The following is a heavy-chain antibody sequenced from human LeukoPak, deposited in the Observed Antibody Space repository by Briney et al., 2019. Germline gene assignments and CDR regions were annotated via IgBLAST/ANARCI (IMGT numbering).Heavy chain of an antibody. CDR3: ARDPTGPRTLGSDAFDI. V-gene: IGHV4-30-4*08. D-gene: IGHD7-27*01. J-gene: IGHJ3*02. CDR1: GGSISSGDYY. CDR2: IYYSGST. Sequence: SETLSLTCTVSGGSISSGDYYRSWIRQPPGKGLEWIGSIYYSGSTYYNPSLKSRVTISVDTSKNQFSLKLSSVTAADTAVYYCARDPTGPRTLGSDAFDIWGQGTMVTVSS.